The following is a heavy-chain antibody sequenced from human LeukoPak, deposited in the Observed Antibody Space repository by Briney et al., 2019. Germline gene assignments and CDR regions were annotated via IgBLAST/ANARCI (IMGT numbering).Heavy chain of an antibody. J-gene: IGHJ4*02. V-gene: IGHV3-23*01. CDR2: ISGSGGST. CDR3: AKVARGRIAARFPPLFSDY. Sequence: PGGSLRLSCAASGFTFSSYAMSWVRQAPGKGLEWVSAISGSGGSTYYADSVKGRFTISRDNSKNTLYLQMNSLRAEDTAVYYCAKVARGRIAARFPPLFSDYWGQGTLVTVSS. D-gene: IGHD6-6*01. CDR1: GFTFSSYA.